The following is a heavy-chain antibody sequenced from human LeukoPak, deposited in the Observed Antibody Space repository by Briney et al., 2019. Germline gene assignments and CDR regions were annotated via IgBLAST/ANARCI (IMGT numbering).Heavy chain of an antibody. V-gene: IGHV3-23*01. CDR3: AKDLSSGTGRGFDY. Sequence: GGSLRLSCAASGFTFSNYAMSWVRQAPGEGLEWVSSISVSGGSTFYADSVKGRFTINRDNSKNTLYLQMNSLRAEDTALYYCAKDLSSGTGRGFDYWGQGTLVTVSS. J-gene: IGHJ4*02. CDR1: GFTFSNYA. CDR2: ISVSGGST. D-gene: IGHD3/OR15-3a*01.